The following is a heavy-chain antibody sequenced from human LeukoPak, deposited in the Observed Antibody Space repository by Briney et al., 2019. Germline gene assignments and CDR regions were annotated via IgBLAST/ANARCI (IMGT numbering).Heavy chain of an antibody. J-gene: IGHJ6*02. CDR2: MNPNSGNT. D-gene: IGHD2-15*01. CDR1: GYTFTSYD. Sequence: ASVKVSCKASGYTFTSYDVNWVRQATGQGLEWMGWMNPNSGNTGLAQKFQGRVTLTRGTSLSTAYMELSNLRSDDTAVYYCARDEVVAAPNYFGMVVWGQGTTVSVSS. CDR3: ARDEVVAAPNYFGMVV. V-gene: IGHV1-8*01.